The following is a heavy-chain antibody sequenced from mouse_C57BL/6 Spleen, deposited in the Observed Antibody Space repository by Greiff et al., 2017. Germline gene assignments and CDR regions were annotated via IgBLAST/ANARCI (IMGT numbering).Heavy chain of an antibody. V-gene: IGHV1-64*01. CDR1: GYTFTSYW. Sequence: QVQLQQPGAELVKPGASVKLSCKASGYTFTSYWMPWVKQRPGQGLEWIGMIHPNSGSTNYNEKFKSKATLTVDKSTSKAYMQLSSLTSEDSAVYYCARDIYYEGGGFAYWGQGTLVTVSA. D-gene: IGHD2-4*01. CDR2: IHPNSGST. J-gene: IGHJ3*01. CDR3: ARDIYYEGGGFAY.